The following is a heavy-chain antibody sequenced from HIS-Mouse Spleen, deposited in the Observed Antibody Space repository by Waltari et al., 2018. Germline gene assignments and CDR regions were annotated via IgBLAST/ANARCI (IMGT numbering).Heavy chain of an antibody. V-gene: IGHV4-39*07. CDR3: AREIPYSSSWYDWYFDL. CDR2: IYYSGST. J-gene: IGHJ2*01. Sequence: QLQLQESGPGLVKPSETLSLTCTVSGGSISSSSYYWGCIRQPPGKGLEWIGSIYYSGSTYYNQSLKSRVTISVDTSKNQFSLKLSSVTAADTAVYYCAREIPYSSSWYDWYFDLWGRGTLVTVSS. CDR1: GGSISSSSYY. D-gene: IGHD6-13*01.